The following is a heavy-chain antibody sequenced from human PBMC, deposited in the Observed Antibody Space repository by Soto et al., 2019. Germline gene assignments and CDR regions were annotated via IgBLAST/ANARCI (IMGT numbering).Heavy chain of an antibody. Sequence: QVQLVESGGGLVKPGGSLRLSCAVSRFSFSDYYMSWIRQAPGKGLEWISYISSRSSYTNYAEFVKGRFTISRDNAKKTLYLQMNDLRVDDTAIYYCARDMGHSSSSTYGMDVWGQGTAVTVSS. CDR1: RFSFSDYY. CDR2: ISSRSSYT. D-gene: IGHD6-6*01. J-gene: IGHJ6*02. V-gene: IGHV3-11*06. CDR3: ARDMGHSSSSTYGMDV.